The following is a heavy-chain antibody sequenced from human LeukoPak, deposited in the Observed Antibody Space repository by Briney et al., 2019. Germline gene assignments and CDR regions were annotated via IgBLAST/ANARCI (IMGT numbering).Heavy chain of an antibody. Sequence: GGSLRLSCAASGFAFSSYGMHWVRQAPGKGLEWVAVISYDGSNKYYTDSVKGRLTISRDNSKNTLYLQMNSLRAEDTAIYYCAREGPRGNSQFDYWGQGTLVTVSS. CDR1: GFAFSSYG. D-gene: IGHD2/OR15-2a*01. J-gene: IGHJ4*02. CDR2: ISYDGSNK. CDR3: AREGPRGNSQFDY. V-gene: IGHV3-30*03.